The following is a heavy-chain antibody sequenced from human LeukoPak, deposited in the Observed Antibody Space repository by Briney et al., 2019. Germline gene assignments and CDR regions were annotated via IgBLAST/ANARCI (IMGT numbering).Heavy chain of an antibody. Sequence: ASVKVSCKASGYTFTSYYIHWVRQAPGQGLEWMGIINPSGGSTSYAQKFQARVTMTRDTSTRTVYMELSSLRSEDTAVYYCARKPFGLGGLDYWVQGTLVTVSS. CDR1: GYTFTSYY. J-gene: IGHJ4*02. CDR3: ARKPFGLGGLDY. V-gene: IGHV1-46*01. D-gene: IGHD3-16*01. CDR2: INPSGGST.